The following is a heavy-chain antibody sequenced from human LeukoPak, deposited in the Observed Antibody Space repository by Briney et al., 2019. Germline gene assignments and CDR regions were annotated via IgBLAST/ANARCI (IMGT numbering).Heavy chain of an antibody. CDR1: GGSISSSSYY. V-gene: IGHV4-39*02. Sequence: SETLSLTCTVSGGSISSSSYYWGWIRQPPGKGLEWIGSIYYSGSTYYNPSLKSRVTISVDTSKNQFSLKLSSVTAADTAVYYCARDVASSGYFWDWGQGTLVTVSS. J-gene: IGHJ4*02. D-gene: IGHD3-22*01. CDR3: ARDVASSGYFWD. CDR2: IYYSGST.